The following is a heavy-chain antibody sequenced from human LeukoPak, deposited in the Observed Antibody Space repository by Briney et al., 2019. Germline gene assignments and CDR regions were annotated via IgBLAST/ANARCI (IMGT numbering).Heavy chain of an antibody. V-gene: IGHV1-18*01. CDR1: GYTFITYG. Sequence: ASVKVSCKTSGYTFITYGISWVRQAPGQGLEWMGWITAYNGNTKYAQKLQDRVTMTTDTSTSTDYMELRSLRSDDTAVYYCARVNYDILTGYYIPHAFDIWGQGTMVTVSS. D-gene: IGHD3-9*01. CDR2: ITAYNGNT. J-gene: IGHJ3*02. CDR3: ARVNYDILTGYYIPHAFDI.